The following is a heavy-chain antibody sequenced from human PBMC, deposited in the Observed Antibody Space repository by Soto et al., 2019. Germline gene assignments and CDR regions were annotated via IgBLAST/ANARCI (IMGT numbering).Heavy chain of an antibody. V-gene: IGHV4-39*01. D-gene: IGHD3-10*01. CDR1: GGSISSSSYY. CDR2: IYYSGSI. Sequence: QLQLQESGPGLVKPSDTLSLSCTVSGGSISSSSYYWGWSRQPPGKGREWIGSIYYSGSIYYNPSVKIRVTISVYTCKHQFSLKLCSVTAADTAEYYCATVWFGESQPWGHGTLVTLSS. J-gene: IGHJ1*01. CDR3: ATVWFGESQP.